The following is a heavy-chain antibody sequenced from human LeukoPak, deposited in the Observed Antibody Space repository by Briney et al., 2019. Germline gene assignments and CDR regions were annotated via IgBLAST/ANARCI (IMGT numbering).Heavy chain of an antibody. CDR3: AKDRGITIFGVDTRFDY. Sequence: PGGSLRLSCAASGFSFDGYAMHWVRQAPGKGLEWVSGISWNSGHIGYADSVKDRFTISRDNAKNSLYLQMNSLRAEDTALYYCAKDRGITIFGVDTRFDYWGQGTLVTVSS. CDR2: ISWNSGHI. D-gene: IGHD3-3*01. V-gene: IGHV3-9*01. CDR1: GFSFDGYA. J-gene: IGHJ4*02.